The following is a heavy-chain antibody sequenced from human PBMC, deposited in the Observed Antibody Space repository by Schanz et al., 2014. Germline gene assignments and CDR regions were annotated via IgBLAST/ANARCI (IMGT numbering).Heavy chain of an antibody. CDR1: GFAFSVYG. CDR3: ARPRFDYGEVDY. D-gene: IGHD4-17*01. CDR2: IWSDGSTK. Sequence: QVQMVESGGGVVQPGRSLRLSCAASGFAFSVYGMHWVRQAPGKGPEWVAVIWSDGSTKYYADSVKGRFTISRENAKNSLYLQMNSLRAEDTAVYYCARPRFDYGEVDYWGQGTLVTVSS. V-gene: IGHV3-33*01. J-gene: IGHJ4*02.